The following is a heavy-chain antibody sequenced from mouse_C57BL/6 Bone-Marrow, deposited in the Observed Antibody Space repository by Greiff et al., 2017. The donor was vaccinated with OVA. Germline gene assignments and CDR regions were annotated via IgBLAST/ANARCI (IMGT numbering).Heavy chain of an antibody. CDR3: TTRGYDYAWFAY. D-gene: IGHD2-4*01. J-gene: IGHJ3*01. V-gene: IGHV14-4*01. CDR1: GFNIKDDY. Sequence: VQLQQSGAELVRPGASVKLSCTASGFNIKDDYMHWVKQRPEQGLEWIGWIDPENGDTEYASKFQGKATITAETSSNTAYLQLSSLTSEDAAVYYSTTRGYDYAWFAYWGQGTLVTVSA. CDR2: IDPENGDT.